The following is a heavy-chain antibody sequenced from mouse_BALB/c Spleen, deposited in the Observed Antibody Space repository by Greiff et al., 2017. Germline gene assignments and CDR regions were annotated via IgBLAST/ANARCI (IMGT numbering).Heavy chain of an antibody. D-gene: IGHD3-1*01. CDR3: ARSSYDYFDY. Sequence: VHVKQSGAELVKPGASVKLSCTASGFNIKDTYMHWVKQRPEQGLEWIGRIDPANGNTKYDPKFQGKATITADTSSNTAYLQLSSLTSEDTAVYYCARSSYDYFDYWGQGTTLTVSA. V-gene: IGHV14-3*02. CDR1: GFNIKDTY. CDR2: IDPANGNT. J-gene: IGHJ2*01.